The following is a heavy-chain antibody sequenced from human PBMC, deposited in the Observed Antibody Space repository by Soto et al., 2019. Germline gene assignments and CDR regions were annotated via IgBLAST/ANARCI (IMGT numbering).Heavy chain of an antibody. CDR2: ISYDGSNK. V-gene: IGHV3-30-3*01. CDR3: ARGRVSEGCFDP. CDR1: GFTFSSYA. D-gene: IGHD1-26*01. Sequence: QVQLVESGGGVVQPGRSLRLSCAASGFTFSSYAMHWVRQAPGKGLEWVAVISYDGSNKYYADSVKGRFTISLDNSKNTLYVHMNSLRAEDTAVYYCARGRVSEGCFDPGGQVTLVTVSS. J-gene: IGHJ5*02.